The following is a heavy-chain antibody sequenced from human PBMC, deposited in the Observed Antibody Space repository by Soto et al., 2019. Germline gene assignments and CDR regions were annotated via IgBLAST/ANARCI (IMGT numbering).Heavy chain of an antibody. CDR3: ARKVLERQPYYYGMDV. Sequence: SVKVSCKASGGTFSSYAISWVRQAPGQGLEWMGGIIPIFGTATYAQKFQGRVTIAADESTSTAYMELSSLRSEDTAVYYCARKVLERQPYYYGMDVWGQGTTVTVSS. J-gene: IGHJ6*02. D-gene: IGHD3-3*01. CDR2: IIPIFGTA. CDR1: GGTFSSYA. V-gene: IGHV1-69*13.